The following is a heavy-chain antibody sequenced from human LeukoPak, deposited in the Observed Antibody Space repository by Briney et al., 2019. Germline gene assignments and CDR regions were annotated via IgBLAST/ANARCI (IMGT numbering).Heavy chain of an antibody. CDR2: INHSGST. D-gene: IGHD3-10*01. CDR3: ARLVLGELLKIDYYYMDV. V-gene: IGHV4-34*01. Sequence: PSETLSLTCAVYGGSFSGYYWSWIRQPPGKGLEWIGEINHSGSTNYNPSLKSRVTISVDTSKNQFSLKLSSVTAADTAVYYCARLVLGELLKIDYYYMDVWGKGTTVTVSS. J-gene: IGHJ6*03. CDR1: GGSFSGYY.